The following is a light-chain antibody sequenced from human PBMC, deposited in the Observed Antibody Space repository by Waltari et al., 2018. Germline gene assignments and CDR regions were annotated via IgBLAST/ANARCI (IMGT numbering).Light chain of an antibody. J-gene: IGKJ2*01. Sequence: EIVLTQSPATLSLSPGESATLSCRASQRIINYLAWYQQKPGLAPRLLIYATSNRATGIPARFSGGGSGTDFTLTIISLAPEDFAVYYCQQRSSWPYTFGQGTKLEI. V-gene: IGKV3-11*01. CDR3: QQRSSWPYT. CDR1: QRIINY. CDR2: ATS.